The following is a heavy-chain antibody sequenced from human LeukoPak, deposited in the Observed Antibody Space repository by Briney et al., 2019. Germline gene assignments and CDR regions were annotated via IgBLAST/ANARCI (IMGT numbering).Heavy chain of an antibody. V-gene: IGHV4-59*08. CDR2: VYYTGST. J-gene: IGHJ4*02. Sequence: PSETLSITCSVSGGSVSNYYWSWIRQPPGKGLEWIGYVYYTGSTNYNPSLKSRVTMFEDKSKNQFSLRLYSVTVADTAVYYCARHFAYSSSSYFDYWGQGSLVTVSS. D-gene: IGHD6-6*01. CDR3: ARHFAYSSSSYFDY. CDR1: GGSVSNYY.